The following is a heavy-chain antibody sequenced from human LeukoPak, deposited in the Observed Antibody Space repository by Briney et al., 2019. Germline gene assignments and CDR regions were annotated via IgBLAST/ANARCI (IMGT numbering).Heavy chain of an antibody. CDR1: GFTFSSYG. Sequence: GGSLRLSCSASGFTFSSYGMHWVRQAPGKGLEWVAVIWYDGSNKYYADSVKGRFTISRDNSKNTLYLQMNSLRAEDTAVYYCARGPIYYDSSGYYGLDYWGQGTLVTVSS. J-gene: IGHJ4*02. CDR2: IWYDGSNK. V-gene: IGHV3-33*01. CDR3: ARGPIYYDSSGYYGLDY. D-gene: IGHD3-22*01.